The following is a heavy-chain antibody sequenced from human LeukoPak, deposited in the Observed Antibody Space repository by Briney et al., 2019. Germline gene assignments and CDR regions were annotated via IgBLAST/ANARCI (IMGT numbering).Heavy chain of an antibody. Sequence: SGTLSLTCTVSGGSISSSSYYWGWIRQPPGKGLEWIGSIYYSGSTYYNPSLKSRVTISVDTSKNQFSLKLSSVTAADTAVYYCARHFRLLRFGEFFRWGQGTLVTVSS. V-gene: IGHV4-39*01. J-gene: IGHJ4*02. CDR1: GGSISSSSYY. D-gene: IGHD3-10*01. CDR3: ARHFRLLRFGEFFR. CDR2: IYYSGST.